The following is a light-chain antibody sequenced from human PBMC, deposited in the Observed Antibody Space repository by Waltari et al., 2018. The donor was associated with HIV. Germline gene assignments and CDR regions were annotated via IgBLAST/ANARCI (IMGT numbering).Light chain of an antibody. CDR3: QQSYDAPYT. CDR2: AAS. J-gene: IGKJ2*01. V-gene: IGKV1-39*01. Sequence: DIQMTQSPASLSASVGDSVTFTCRASQNIRSYLNWYQLKPGKAPKLLIYAASTLQSGVPSRFSGGASGTDFTLTITSLQPEDFSTYYCQQSYDAPYTFGQGTKLEIK. CDR1: QNIRSY.